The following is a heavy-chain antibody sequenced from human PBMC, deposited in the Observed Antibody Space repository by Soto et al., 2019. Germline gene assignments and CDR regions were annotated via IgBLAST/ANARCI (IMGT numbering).Heavy chain of an antibody. CDR2: INPSGDST. CDR3: ARPMMAYYDSSGSYSGNWFDP. Sequence: ASVKVSCKGAGYTFSNYYMHWVRQAPGQGLEWMGIINPSGDSTSYAQEFQGRVTMTTDTYTSTAYMELRSLRSDDTAVYYCARPMMAYYDSSGSYSGNWFDPWGQGTLVTVSS. J-gene: IGHJ5*02. CDR1: GYTFSNYY. D-gene: IGHD3-22*01. V-gene: IGHV1-46*01.